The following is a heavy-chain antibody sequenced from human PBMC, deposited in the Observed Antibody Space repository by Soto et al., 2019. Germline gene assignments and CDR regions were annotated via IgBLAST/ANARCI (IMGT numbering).Heavy chain of an antibody. CDR2: LWAGGNIR. V-gene: IGHV3-33*01. J-gene: IGHJ6*02. D-gene: IGHD3-3*02. Sequence: QVQLVESGGNVVQPGRSLRLSCAASGFSFSSHGMHWVRQAPGKGLEWVAHLWAGGNIRYYAYSVKGRFTISSDHSKNTLYLQMDSLGAEDTAVYYCARGAQHLANYGMDVWGQGTTVTVSS. CDR3: ARGAQHLANYGMDV. CDR1: GFSFSSHG.